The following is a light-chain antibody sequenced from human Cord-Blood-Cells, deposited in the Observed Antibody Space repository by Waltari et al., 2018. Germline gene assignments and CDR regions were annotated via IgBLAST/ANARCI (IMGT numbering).Light chain of an antibody. CDR1: QDISNY. Sequence: DIQMTQSPSSLSASVGDRVTITCQASQDISNYLNWYQQKPGKAPKLPIYDASNLETGVPSRFSGSGSGTDFTFTISSLQPEDIATYYCQQYDNLPFTFGPGTKVYIK. CDR3: QQYDNLPFT. V-gene: IGKV1-33*01. CDR2: DAS. J-gene: IGKJ3*01.